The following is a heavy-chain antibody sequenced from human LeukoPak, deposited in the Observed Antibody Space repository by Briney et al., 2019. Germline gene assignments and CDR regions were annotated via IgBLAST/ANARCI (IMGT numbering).Heavy chain of an antibody. Sequence: LAGGSLRLSCAASGFTFSSYGMHWVRQAPGKGLEWVAVIWYDGSNKYYADSVKGRFTISRDNSKNTLYLQMNSLRAEDTAVYYCARDIIGGSHYYLDYWGQGTLVTVSS. CDR3: ARDIIGGSHYYLDY. CDR1: GFTFSSYG. CDR2: IWYDGSNK. D-gene: IGHD1-26*01. V-gene: IGHV3-33*01. J-gene: IGHJ4*02.